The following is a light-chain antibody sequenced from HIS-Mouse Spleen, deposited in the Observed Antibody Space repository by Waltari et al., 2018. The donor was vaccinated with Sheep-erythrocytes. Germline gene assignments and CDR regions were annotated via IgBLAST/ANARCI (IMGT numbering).Light chain of an antibody. CDR3: KQSYSTPQFT. Sequence: DIQMTQSPSSLSASVGDRVTITCRASQSISSYLNWYQQKPGKAPKLLIYAASSLQSGVQSRFSGSGSETDFTLTISSLQPEDFATYYCKQSYSTPQFTFGPGTKVDIK. CDR1: QSISSY. CDR2: AAS. J-gene: IGKJ3*01. V-gene: IGKV1-39*01.